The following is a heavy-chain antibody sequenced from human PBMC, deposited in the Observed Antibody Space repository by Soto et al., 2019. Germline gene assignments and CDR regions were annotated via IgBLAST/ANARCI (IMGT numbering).Heavy chain of an antibody. CDR1: GFSFNHSA. CDR3: ARLGSGYNDFDY. Sequence: QVQLVESGGGVVQPGRSLRLSCAASGFSFNHSALHWVRRAPGKGLEWVAVISHDGDETIYADSVKGRFTISRDNSKNTLYVQMNSLTTDDTAVYYCARLGSGYNDFDYWGQGTLVTVSS. V-gene: IGHV3-30-3*01. J-gene: IGHJ4*02. CDR2: ISHDGDET. D-gene: IGHD5-12*01.